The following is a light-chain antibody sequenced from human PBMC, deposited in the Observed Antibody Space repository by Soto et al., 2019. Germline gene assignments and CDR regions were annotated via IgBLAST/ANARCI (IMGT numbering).Light chain of an antibody. CDR2: WAS. Sequence: DIVMTQSPDSLAVSLGERATINCKSSQTLLYSSNNKNCLAWYQQKPGQPPKLLIYWASTRESGVPDRFSGSGFETDFTLTINSLQAEDVAVYYCQQYYTTPLTFGGGTRVEI. J-gene: IGKJ4*01. CDR3: QQYYTTPLT. V-gene: IGKV4-1*01. CDR1: QTLLYSSNNKNC.